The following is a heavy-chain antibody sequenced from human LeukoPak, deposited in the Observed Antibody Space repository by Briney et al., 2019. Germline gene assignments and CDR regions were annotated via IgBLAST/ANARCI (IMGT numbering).Heavy chain of an antibody. CDR1: GFTFSSYA. CDR3: ARAGPKLFDY. J-gene: IGHJ4*02. V-gene: IGHV3-30*04. CDR2: ISYDGSNK. D-gene: IGHD1-14*01. Sequence: GGSLRLSCAASGFTFSSYAMHWVRQAPGKGLEWVAVISYDGSNKYYADSVKGRFTISRDNSKNTLYLQMNSLRAEDTAVYYCARAGPKLFDYWGQGTLVTASS.